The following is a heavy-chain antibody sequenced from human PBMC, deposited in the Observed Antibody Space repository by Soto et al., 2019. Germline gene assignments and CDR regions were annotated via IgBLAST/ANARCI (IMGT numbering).Heavy chain of an antibody. Sequence: SETLSLTCAVYGGSFSGYYWSWIRQPPGKGLEWIGEINQSGSTNYNPSLKSRVTLSVDTSKNQFSLKLSSVTAADTAVYYCARVTPYSSSRLDYWGQGTLVTVSS. J-gene: IGHJ4*02. V-gene: IGHV4-34*01. CDR2: INQSGST. D-gene: IGHD6-13*01. CDR3: ARVTPYSSSRLDY. CDR1: GGSFSGYY.